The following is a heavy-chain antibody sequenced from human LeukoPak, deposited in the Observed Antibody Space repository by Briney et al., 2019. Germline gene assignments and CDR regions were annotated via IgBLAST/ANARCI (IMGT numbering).Heavy chain of an antibody. V-gene: IGHV1-69*13. J-gene: IGHJ4*02. CDR1: GGTFSSYA. CDR3: ARDEFGSGWPGDDY. Sequence: SVKVSCKASGGTFSSYAISWVRQAPGQGLEWMGGIIPIFGTANYGQKFQGRVTITADESTSTAYMELSRLRSEDTAVYYCARDEFGSGWPGDDYWGQGTLVTVSS. D-gene: IGHD6-19*01. CDR2: IIPIFGTA.